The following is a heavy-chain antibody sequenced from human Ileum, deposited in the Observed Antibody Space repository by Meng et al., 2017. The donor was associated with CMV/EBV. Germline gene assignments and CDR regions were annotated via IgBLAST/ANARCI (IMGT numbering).Heavy chain of an antibody. CDR2: IIPIFGTA. CDR3: AREPIVVLITTPYYYYGMDV. CDR1: GGTFSSYA. Sequence: SVKVSCKASGGTFSSYAISWVRQAPGQGLEWMGGIIPIFGTANYAQKFQGRVTITTDESTTTVYMELSSLRSEDTALYYCAREPIVVLITTPYYYYGMDVWGQGTTVTVSS. D-gene: IGHD2-21*01. V-gene: IGHV1-69*05. J-gene: IGHJ6*02.